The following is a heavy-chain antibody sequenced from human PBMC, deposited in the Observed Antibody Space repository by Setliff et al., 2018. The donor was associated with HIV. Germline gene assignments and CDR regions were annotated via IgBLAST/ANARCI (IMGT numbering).Heavy chain of an antibody. CDR1: GGSISSSSYY. D-gene: IGHD6-13*01. CDR3: ARSNPGITAGLLAY. J-gene: IGHJ4*02. Sequence: SETLSLTCTVSGGSISSSSYYWDWIRQPPGKSLEWVGSIFYTGSTNYRPSLESRVIVSLDTSKNQISLKLNSVTAADTATYYCARSNPGITAGLLAYWGPGTLVTVSS. CDR2: IFYTGST. V-gene: IGHV4-39*07.